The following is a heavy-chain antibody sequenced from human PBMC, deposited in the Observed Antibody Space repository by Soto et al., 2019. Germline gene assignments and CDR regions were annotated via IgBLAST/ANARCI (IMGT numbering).Heavy chain of an antibody. CDR3: ARDKDPGRFGEIAHY. J-gene: IGHJ4*02. CDR2: IKQDGSEK. Sequence: ESGGGLVQPGGSLRLSCAASGFTFSDYWMSWVRQAPGKGLEWVANIKQDGSEKYYVDSVKGRFTISRDNAKSSLYLQMNSLRAEDTAVYYCARDKDPGRFGEIAHYWGQGTLVTVSS. D-gene: IGHD3-10*01. V-gene: IGHV3-7*01. CDR1: GFTFSDYW.